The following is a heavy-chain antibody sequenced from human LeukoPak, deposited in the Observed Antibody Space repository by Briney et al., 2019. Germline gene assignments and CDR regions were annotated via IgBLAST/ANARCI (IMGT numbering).Heavy chain of an antibody. D-gene: IGHD3-3*01. CDR1: GFTFSSYG. Sequence: GRSLRLSCAASGFTFSSYGMHWVRQAPGKGLEWVAVISYDGSNKYYADSVKGRFTISRDNSKNTLYLQMNSLRAEDTAGYYCAKDWRITIRGPFDYWGQGTLVTVSS. CDR3: AKDWRITIRGPFDY. V-gene: IGHV3-30*18. J-gene: IGHJ4*02. CDR2: ISYDGSNK.